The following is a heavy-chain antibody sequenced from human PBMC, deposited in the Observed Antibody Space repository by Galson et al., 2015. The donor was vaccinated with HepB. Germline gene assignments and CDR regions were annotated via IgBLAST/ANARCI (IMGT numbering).Heavy chain of an antibody. Sequence: SLRLSCAASGFTFSSYAMHWVRQAPGKGLEWVAVISYDGSNKYYADSVKGRFTISRDNSKNTLYLQMNSLRAEDTAVYYCARDFNYGSGSSLVDYWGQGTLVTVSS. CDR2: ISYDGSNK. D-gene: IGHD3-10*01. CDR3: ARDFNYGSGSSLVDY. CDR1: GFTFSSYA. J-gene: IGHJ4*02. V-gene: IGHV3-30*04.